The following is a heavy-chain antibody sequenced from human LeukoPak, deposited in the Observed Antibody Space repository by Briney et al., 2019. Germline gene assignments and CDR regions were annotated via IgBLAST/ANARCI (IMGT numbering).Heavy chain of an antibody. CDR2: ISAYNGNT. V-gene: IGHV1-18*01. Sequence: ASVKVSCKASGYTFTSYGISWVRQAPGQGLEWMGWISAYNGNTNYAQKLQGRVTMTTDTSTSTAYMELRSLRSDDTAVYYCARSLSPADSSGYYPPSFDYWGQGTLVTVSS. CDR1: GYTFTSYG. J-gene: IGHJ4*02. D-gene: IGHD3-22*01. CDR3: ARSLSPADSSGYYPPSFDY.